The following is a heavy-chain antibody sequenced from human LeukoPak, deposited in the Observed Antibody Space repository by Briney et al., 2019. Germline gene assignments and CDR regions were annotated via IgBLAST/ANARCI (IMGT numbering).Heavy chain of an antibody. D-gene: IGHD1-14*01. V-gene: IGHV4-39*01. CDR2: IYYSGST. J-gene: IGHJ4*02. CDR1: GGSISSSSYY. CDR3: ARLNPIY. Sequence: SETLSLTCTVSGGSISSSSYYWGWIRQPPGQGLEWIGSIYYSGSTYYNPSLKSRVTISVDTSKNQFSLKLSSVTAADTAVYYCARLNPIYWGQGTLVTVSS.